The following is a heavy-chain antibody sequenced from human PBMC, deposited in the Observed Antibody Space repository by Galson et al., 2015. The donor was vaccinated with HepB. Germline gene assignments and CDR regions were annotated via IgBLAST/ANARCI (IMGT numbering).Heavy chain of an antibody. J-gene: IGHJ3*02. Sequence: SVKVSCKASGYTFTGYYMHWVRQAPGQGLEWMGWINPNSGGTNYAQKFQGRVTMTRDTSISTAYMELSRLRSDDTAVYYCARAGITIFGVVNYAFDIWGQGTMVTVSS. CDR1: GYTFTGYY. V-gene: IGHV1-2*02. CDR3: ARAGITIFGVVNYAFDI. CDR2: INPNSGGT. D-gene: IGHD3-3*01.